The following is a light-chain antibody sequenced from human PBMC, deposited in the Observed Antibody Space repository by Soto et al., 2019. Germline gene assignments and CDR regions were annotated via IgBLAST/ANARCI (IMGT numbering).Light chain of an antibody. CDR2: EVT. V-gene: IGLV2-14*01. Sequence: QSVLTQPASVSGSPGQSITISCAGTRDDIGAYDYVTWYQKPPGNAPKLLVYEVTNRPSGVSDRFSGSKSGNTASLTISGLQAEDEADYYCNAYTNSSAVVFGGGIKVTV. J-gene: IGLJ2*01. CDR1: RDDIGAYDY. CDR3: NAYTNSSAVV.